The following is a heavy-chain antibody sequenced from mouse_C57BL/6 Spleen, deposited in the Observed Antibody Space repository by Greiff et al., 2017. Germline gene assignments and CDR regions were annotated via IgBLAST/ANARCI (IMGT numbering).Heavy chain of an antibody. Sequence: QVQLQQSGAELVRPGASVKLSCKASGYTFTSYGISWVKQRTGQGLEWIGEIYPRSGNTYYNEKFKGKATLTADKSSSTAYMELRSLTSEDSAVYFCARCGSSYWYFDGWGTGTTVTVSS. CDR2: IYPRSGNT. J-gene: IGHJ1*03. CDR1: GYTFTSYG. CDR3: ARCGSSYWYFDG. V-gene: IGHV1-81*01. D-gene: IGHD1-1*01.